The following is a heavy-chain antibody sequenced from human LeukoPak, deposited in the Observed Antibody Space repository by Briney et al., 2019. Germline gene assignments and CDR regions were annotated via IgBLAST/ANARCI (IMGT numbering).Heavy chain of an antibody. CDR2: IIPIFGTA. V-gene: IGHV1-69*01. CDR3: LGDDSSGRDYYYYGMDV. CDR1: GGTFSSYA. J-gene: IGHJ6*02. Sequence: GSSVKVSCKPSGGTFSSYAISWVRQAPGQGLEWMGGIIPIFGTANYAQKFQGRVTITADESTSTAYMELSSLRSEDTAVYYCLGDDSSGRDYYYYGMDVWGQGTTVTVSS. D-gene: IGHD3-22*01.